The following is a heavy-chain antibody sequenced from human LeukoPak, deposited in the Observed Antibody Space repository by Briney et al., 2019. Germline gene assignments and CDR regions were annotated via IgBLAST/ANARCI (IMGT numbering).Heavy chain of an antibody. CDR3: ASGDAVTTGYYFDY. D-gene: IGHD4-17*01. CDR1: GYTFTSYG. V-gene: IGHV1-18*01. Sequence: ASVKVSCKASGYTFTSYGISWVRQAPGQGLEWMGWISAYNGNTNYAQKLQGRVTMTTDTSTSTAYMELSSLRSEDTAVYYCASGDAVTTGYYFDYWGQGTLVTVSS. J-gene: IGHJ4*02. CDR2: ISAYNGNT.